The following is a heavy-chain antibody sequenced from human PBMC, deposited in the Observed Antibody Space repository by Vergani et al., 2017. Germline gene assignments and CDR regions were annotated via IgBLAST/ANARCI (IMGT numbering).Heavy chain of an antibody. Sequence: EVQLVQSGAEVKKPGESLRISRKGSGYSFTSYWISWVRQMPGKGLECMGRIDPSDSYTNYRPSFQGHVTISADKSISTAYLQWSSLKASDTAMYYCAGQVAVAGKWWGPYYYYGMDVWGQGTTVTVSS. CDR1: GYSFTSYW. CDR2: IDPSDSYT. J-gene: IGHJ6*02. D-gene: IGHD6-19*01. V-gene: IGHV5-10-1*01. CDR3: AGQVAVAGKWWGPYYYYGMDV.